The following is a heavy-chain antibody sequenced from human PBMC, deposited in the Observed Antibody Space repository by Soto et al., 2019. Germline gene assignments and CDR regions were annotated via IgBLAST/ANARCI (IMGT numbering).Heavy chain of an antibody. CDR3: AKGRVVAATRFDY. D-gene: IGHD2-15*01. V-gene: IGHV3-9*01. Sequence: EVQLVESGGGLVQPGRSLRLSCAASGFTFDDYAMHWVRQAPGKGLGWVSGISWNSGSIGYADSVKGRFTISRDNAKNSMYLQMNGLRAEDTALYYCAKGRVVAATRFDYWGQGTLVTVSS. J-gene: IGHJ4*02. CDR2: ISWNSGSI. CDR1: GFTFDDYA.